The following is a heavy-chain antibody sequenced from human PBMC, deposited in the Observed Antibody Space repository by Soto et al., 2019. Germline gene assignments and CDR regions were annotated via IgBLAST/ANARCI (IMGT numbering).Heavy chain of an antibody. CDR1: GYSFSDHY. J-gene: IGHJ5*02. CDR3: ARNGGGSGNYYSIDL. Sequence: AAVKVSCKASGYSFSDHYIQWVRQAPGQGLEWTGWINPDSGGSNNAQKFEDRVIMTSDTSINTVYMEMSGLRSDDIAVYYCARNGGGSGNYYSIDLWGPGTRVTV. D-gene: IGHD3-22*01. CDR2: INPDSGGS. V-gene: IGHV1-2*02.